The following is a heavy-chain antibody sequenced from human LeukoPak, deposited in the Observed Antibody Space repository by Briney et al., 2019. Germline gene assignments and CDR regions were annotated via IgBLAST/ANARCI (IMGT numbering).Heavy chain of an antibody. J-gene: IGHJ4*02. CDR3: VRGAYSSSWLNFDY. Sequence: GGSPRLSCAASGFTFSSYAMHWVRQAPGKGLEWVALIPYDGSNKYYADSVKGRFTVSRDNSKNTLYLQMNSLRAEDTAVYYCVRGAYSSSWLNFDYWGQGTLATVSS. V-gene: IGHV3-30*04. D-gene: IGHD6-13*01. CDR1: GFTFSSYA. CDR2: IPYDGSNK.